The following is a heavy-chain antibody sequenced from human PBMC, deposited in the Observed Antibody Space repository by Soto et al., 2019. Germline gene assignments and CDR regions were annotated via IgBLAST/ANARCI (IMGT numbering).Heavy chain of an antibody. V-gene: IGHV1-69*13. Sequence: SVKVSCKASGGTFSSYAISWVRQAPGQGLEWMGGIIPIFGTANYAQKFQGRVTITADESTSTAYMELSSLRSEDTAVYYCARSYYYDSSGYPAQPFDYWGQGTMVTVSS. CDR1: GGTFSSYA. D-gene: IGHD3-22*01. J-gene: IGHJ4*02. CDR3: ARSYYYDSSGYPAQPFDY. CDR2: IIPIFGTA.